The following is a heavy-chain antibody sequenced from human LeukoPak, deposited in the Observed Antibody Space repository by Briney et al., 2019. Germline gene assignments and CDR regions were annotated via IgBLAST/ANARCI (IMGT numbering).Heavy chain of an antibody. D-gene: IGHD4-23*01. Sequence: PSETLSLTCAVYGGSFSGYYWSWIRQPPGKGLQWIGEINHSGSTNYNPSLKSRVTVLVDTSKNQFSLKLTSVTAADTAVYYCARGHATVSGGNGDAFDIWGQGTMVTVSS. CDR2: INHSGST. J-gene: IGHJ3*02. V-gene: IGHV4-34*01. CDR3: ARGHATVSGGNGDAFDI. CDR1: GGSFSGYY.